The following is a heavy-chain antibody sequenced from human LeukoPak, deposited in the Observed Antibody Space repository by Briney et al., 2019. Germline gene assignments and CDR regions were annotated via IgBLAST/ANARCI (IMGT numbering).Heavy chain of an antibody. V-gene: IGHV4-4*02. CDR3: ACILGGNSGS. D-gene: IGHD4-23*01. Sequence: SGTLSLTCAISGGSISSSNWWTWVRQPPGKGLEWVGEIYFRGNTNYNPSLESRVTISVDESKTQLSLRLESVTAADTAVYYCACILGGNSGSWGQGTLVTVSS. CDR1: GGSISSSNW. CDR2: IYFRGNT. J-gene: IGHJ4*02.